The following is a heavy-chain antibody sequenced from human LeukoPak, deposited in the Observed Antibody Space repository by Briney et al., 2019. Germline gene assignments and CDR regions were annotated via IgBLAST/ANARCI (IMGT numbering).Heavy chain of an antibody. V-gene: IGHV4-39*07. CDR3: AKDVVPYCSSTTCYVFDY. D-gene: IGHD2-2*01. J-gene: IGHJ4*02. CDR1: GGSISSSSYY. CDR2: IYYSGST. Sequence: SETLSLTCTVSGGSISSSSYYWGWIRQPPGKGLEWIGSIYYSGSTYYNPSLKSRVTISVDTSKNQFSLKLSSVTADDTAVYYCAKDVVPYCSSTTCYVFDYWGQGTLVTVSS.